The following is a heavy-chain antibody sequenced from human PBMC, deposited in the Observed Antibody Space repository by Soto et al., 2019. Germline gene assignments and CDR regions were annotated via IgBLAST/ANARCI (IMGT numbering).Heavy chain of an antibody. CDR2: INHSGSA. Sequence: SETMSVTCGVEGGCLSGYYWSWIRKPPGKGLEWIGEINHSGSANYNPSLKSRVTISVDTSKNQFSLKLSSVTAADTAVYYCARGRVYYGSGSYSYPLRAFDIWGQVTMVTVSS. V-gene: IGHV4-34*01. D-gene: IGHD3-10*01. J-gene: IGHJ3*02. CDR3: ARGRVYYGSGSYSYPLRAFDI. CDR1: GGCLSGYY.